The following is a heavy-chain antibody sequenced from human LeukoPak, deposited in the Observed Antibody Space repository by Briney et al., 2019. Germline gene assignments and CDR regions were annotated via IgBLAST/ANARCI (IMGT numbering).Heavy chain of an antibody. CDR2: INHSGST. V-gene: IGHV4-34*01. J-gene: IGHJ6*03. Sequence: GSLRLSCAASGFTFSSYSMNWVRQPPGKGLEWIGEINHSGSTNYNPSLKSRVTISLDTSKNQFSLKLSSVTAADTAVYYCARGKFLTYYDFWSGDYYYMDVWGKGTTVTVSS. D-gene: IGHD3-3*01. CDR1: GFTFSSYS. CDR3: ARGKFLTYYDFWSGDYYYMDV.